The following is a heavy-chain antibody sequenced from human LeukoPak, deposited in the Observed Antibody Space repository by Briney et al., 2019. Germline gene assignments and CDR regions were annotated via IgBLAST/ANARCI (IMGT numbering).Heavy chain of an antibody. V-gene: IGHV4-39*01. J-gene: IGHJ4*02. CDR3: ARQRYSSSWIDY. CDR1: GFTFSSYAMH. D-gene: IGHD6-13*01. CDR2: IYYSGST. Sequence: LRLSCAASGFTFSSYAMHWVRQAPGKGLEWIGSIYYSGSTYYNPSLKSRVTISVDTSKNQFSLKLSSVTAADTAVYYCARQRYSSSWIDYWGQGTLVTVSS.